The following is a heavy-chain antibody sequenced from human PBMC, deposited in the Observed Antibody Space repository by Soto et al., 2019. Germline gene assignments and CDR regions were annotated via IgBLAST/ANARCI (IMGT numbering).Heavy chain of an antibody. CDR2: ISGSGGST. V-gene: IGHV3-23*01. Sequence: PEGSLRLSCAASRNTFSSYAMSWFRQAPGKGLEWVSAISGSGGSTYYADSVKGRFTISRANSKNTLYLPMNSLRAEDTAVSYRAKVHDFEILTGYLYAFDCWGRGSLVTV. CDR3: AKVHDFEILTGYLYAFDC. D-gene: IGHD3-9*01. CDR1: RNTFSSYA. J-gene: IGHJ4*02.